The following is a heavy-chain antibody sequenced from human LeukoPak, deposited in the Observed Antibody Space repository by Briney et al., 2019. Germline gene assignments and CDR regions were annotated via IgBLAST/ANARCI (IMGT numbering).Heavy chain of an antibody. CDR1: GFTISSYS. Sequence: PGGSLRLSCVASGFTISSYSINWVRQTPGKGLEWVAYINTASNYIFCGDAVKGRFSISRDNTRNSVFLQMDSLRDDDTGVYYCARDRRGLGDYVPDYWGQGTLVTVSS. CDR2: INTASNYI. J-gene: IGHJ4*02. V-gene: IGHV3-21*03. D-gene: IGHD4-17*01. CDR3: ARDRRGLGDYVPDY.